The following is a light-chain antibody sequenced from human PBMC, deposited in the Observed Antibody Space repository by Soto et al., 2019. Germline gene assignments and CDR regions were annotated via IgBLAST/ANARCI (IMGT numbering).Light chain of an antibody. CDR3: TSFAPGRIYV. CDR2: DVT. J-gene: IGLJ1*01. Sequence: QSVLTQPASVSGSPGQSITISCSGRTSDIHDFNTISWFRHDPGKAPKLVLYDVTKRPSGVSYRFSGSKSGNTASLTISGLQAEDEGDYYCTSFAPGRIYVFGSGTKVTVL. V-gene: IGLV2-14*01. CDR1: TSDIHDFNT.